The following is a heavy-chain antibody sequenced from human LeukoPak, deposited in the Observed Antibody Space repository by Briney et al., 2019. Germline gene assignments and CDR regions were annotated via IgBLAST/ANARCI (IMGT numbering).Heavy chain of an antibody. CDR3: ARVPYYYGSGSFPYYYMDV. CDR1: GYSISSGYF. J-gene: IGHJ6*03. Sequence: PSETLSLTCTVSGYSISSGYFWGWIRQPPGKGLEWIGTIYHSGSTYYNASLESRVTISVDTSKNQFSLKLSSVTAADTAVYYCARVPYYYGSGSFPYYYMDVWGKGTTVTVSS. V-gene: IGHV4-38-2*02. D-gene: IGHD3-10*01. CDR2: IYHSGST.